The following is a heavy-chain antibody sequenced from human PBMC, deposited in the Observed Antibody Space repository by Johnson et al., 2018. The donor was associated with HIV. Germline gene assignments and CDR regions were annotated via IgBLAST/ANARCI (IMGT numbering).Heavy chain of an antibody. D-gene: IGHD1-26*01. V-gene: IGHV3-7*05. CDR2: IKQDGSEK. J-gene: IGHJ3*02. CDR1: GFTFSSYW. Sequence: VQLVESGGGLVQPGGSLRLSCEASGFTFSSYWMSWVRQAPGKGLEWVANIKQDGSEKYYVDSVKGRFTISRDNAKNLLYLQMNSLRAEDTALYYCARYSGSYYTIAFDIWGQGTMVTVSS. CDR3: ARYSGSYYTIAFDI.